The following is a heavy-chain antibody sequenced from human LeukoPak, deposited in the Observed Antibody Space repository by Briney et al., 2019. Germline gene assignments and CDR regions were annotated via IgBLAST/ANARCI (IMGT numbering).Heavy chain of an antibody. J-gene: IGHJ4*02. D-gene: IGHD6-19*01. CDR1: GFTFSNSW. CDR3: AGGTGSGWYDY. V-gene: IGHV3-74*01. Sequence: GGSLRLSCAASGFTFSNSWMHWVRQAPGKGLVWVSRINTDGSNTFYADSVKGRFTISRDNAKNTLYLQMNTLRAEDTAVYFCAGGTGSGWYDYWGQGILVTVSS. CDR2: INTDGSNT.